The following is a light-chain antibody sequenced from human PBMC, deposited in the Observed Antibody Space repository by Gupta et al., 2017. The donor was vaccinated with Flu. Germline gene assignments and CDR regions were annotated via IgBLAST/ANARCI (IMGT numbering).Light chain of an antibody. CDR3: LQSIQFPFT. Sequence: VTPGQPASISCKSSQSLLHSDGKTYLFWYLQKEGQPPQLLIYEVSKRFSGVPDRISGSGSGTDFTLKISRVEAEDVGIYYCLQSIQFPFTFGGGTKVEIK. CDR1: QSLLHSDGKTY. J-gene: IGKJ4*01. V-gene: IGKV2D-29*01. CDR2: EVS.